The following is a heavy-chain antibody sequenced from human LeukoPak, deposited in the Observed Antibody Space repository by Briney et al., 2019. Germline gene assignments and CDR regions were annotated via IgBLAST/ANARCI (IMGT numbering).Heavy chain of an antibody. D-gene: IGHD4-23*01. Sequence: GGSLRLSCAASGFTFNTYDVNWVRQAPGKGLEWISYISSSSKNIYYADSVEGRFTVSRANAENSLYLQMNSLTDEDTAVYYCARVAAGHSVNYFDFWGLGTLVIVSS. CDR2: ISSSSKNI. CDR3: ARVAAGHSVNYFDF. V-gene: IGHV3-48*02. CDR1: GFTFNTYD. J-gene: IGHJ4*02.